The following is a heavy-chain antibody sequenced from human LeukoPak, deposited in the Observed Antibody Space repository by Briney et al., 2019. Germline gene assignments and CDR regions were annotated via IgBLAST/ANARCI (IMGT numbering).Heavy chain of an antibody. D-gene: IGHD1-26*01. V-gene: IGHV3-30*03. Sequence: GGSLRLSCAASGFTFSSYAMSWGRQAPGKGLEWVAVISYDGSNKHYADSVKGRFTISRDNAKNSLYLQMNSLRAEDTAVYYCARSLVVGANPYHWGQGTLVTVSS. CDR1: GFTFSSYA. J-gene: IGHJ5*02. CDR2: ISYDGSNK. CDR3: ARSLVVGANPYH.